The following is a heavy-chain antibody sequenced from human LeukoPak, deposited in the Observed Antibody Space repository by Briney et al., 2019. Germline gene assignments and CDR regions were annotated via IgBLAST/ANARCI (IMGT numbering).Heavy chain of an antibody. J-gene: IGHJ5*02. D-gene: IGHD6-13*01. CDR1: GFTFSSYS. CDR2: IYHSGST. Sequence: GSLRLSCAASGFTFSSYSMNWVRQPPGKGLEWIGSIYHSGSTYYNPSLKSRVTISVDTSKNQFSLKLSSVTAADTAVYYCARGSSGPSSSWYRSRGRGGNWFDPWGQGTLVTVSS. V-gene: IGHV4-38-2*01. CDR3: ARGSSGPSSSWYRSRGRGGNWFDP.